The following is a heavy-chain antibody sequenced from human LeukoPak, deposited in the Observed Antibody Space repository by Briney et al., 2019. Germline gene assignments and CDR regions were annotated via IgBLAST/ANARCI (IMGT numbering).Heavy chain of an antibody. Sequence: GGSLRLSCAASGFSVDYNYMTWVRQAPGRGLEWVASIDDTGTHYAASVKGRFDISRDISKNTVSLHLNNVRADDTGLYFCARESGSLTKVTYYGLDIWGPGTTVTVTS. CDR1: GFSVDYNY. V-gene: IGHV3-66*01. J-gene: IGHJ6*02. D-gene: IGHD3-3*01. CDR3: ARESGSLTKVTYYGLDI. CDR2: IDDTGT.